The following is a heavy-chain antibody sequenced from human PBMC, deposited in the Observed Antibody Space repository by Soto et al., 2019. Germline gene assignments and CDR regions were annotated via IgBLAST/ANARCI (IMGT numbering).Heavy chain of an antibody. Sequence: EVQLVESGGGLVKPGGSLRLSCAASGFIFSNAWMNWVRQAPGKGLEWVGRIKSKTDSGTTDYAAPVKGRFTISRDDSKNSLYLQMNSLKTEDTAVYYWTTEGDGYNAYYFDYWGQRTLVTVSS. CDR3: TTEGDGYNAYYFDY. J-gene: IGHJ4*02. CDR1: GFIFSNAW. CDR2: IKSKTDSGTT. D-gene: IGHD5-12*01. V-gene: IGHV3-15*07.